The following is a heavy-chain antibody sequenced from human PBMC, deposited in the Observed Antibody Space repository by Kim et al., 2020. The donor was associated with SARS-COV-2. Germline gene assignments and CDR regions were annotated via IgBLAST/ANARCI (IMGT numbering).Heavy chain of an antibody. CDR2: INTNTGNP. Sequence: ASVKVSCKASGYTFTSYAMNWVRQAPGQGLEWMGWINTNTGNPTYAQGFTGRFVFSLDTSVSTAYLQISSLKAEDTAVYYCARGGSYYYDSSGWSFVGRDVPGEGVRPNYYYYGMDVWGQGTTVTVSS. V-gene: IGHV7-4-1*02. D-gene: IGHD3-22*01. CDR3: ARGGSYYYDSSGWSFVGRDVPGEGVRPNYYYYGMDV. CDR1: GYTFTSYA. J-gene: IGHJ6*02.